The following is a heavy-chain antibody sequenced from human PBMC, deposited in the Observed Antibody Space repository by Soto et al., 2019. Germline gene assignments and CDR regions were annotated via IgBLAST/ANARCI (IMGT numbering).Heavy chain of an antibody. CDR1: GFAFSSYG. CDR2: ISGSGANT. D-gene: IGHD6-13*01. V-gene: IGHV3-23*01. CDR3: AKVSSSGWYDGCDI. Sequence: PGGSLRLSCAASGFAFSSYGMSWVRQAPGKGLEWVSGISGSGANTYYAASVKGRFTISRDNSEHTLFLQMNSLRDKDTAVYLCAKVSSSGWYDGCDIWGQGTLVTVSS. J-gene: IGHJ3*02.